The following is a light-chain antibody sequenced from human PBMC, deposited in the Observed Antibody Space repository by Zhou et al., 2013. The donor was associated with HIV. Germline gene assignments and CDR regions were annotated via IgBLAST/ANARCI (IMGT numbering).Light chain of an antibody. CDR2: GAS. Sequence: EIVMTQSPATLSVSPGERATLSCRASQSVSSNLAWYQQKPGQAPRLLIYGASNRATGIPARFSGSGSGTDFTLTISSLEPEDFAIYYCQRRSNWPPLFTFGPGTKVDIK. V-gene: IGKV3-11*01. J-gene: IGKJ3*01. CDR3: QRRSNWPPLFT. CDR1: QSVSSN.